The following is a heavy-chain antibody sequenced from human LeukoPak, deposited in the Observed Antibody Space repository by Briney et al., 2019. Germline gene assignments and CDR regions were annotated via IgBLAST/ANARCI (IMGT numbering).Heavy chain of an antibody. J-gene: IGHJ3*02. V-gene: IGHV3-20*04. D-gene: IGHD5-24*01. CDR3: ARDHKGGDGADAFDI. Sequence: GGSLRLSCAASGFTFDDYGRSWVSQAPGEGLEWVTGINRNGDSTGYADSVEGRFTISRDNANNSLYLQMDSLRAEDTALYYCARDHKGGDGADAFDIWGHRTMVTVSS. CDR1: GFTFDDYG. CDR2: INRNGDST.